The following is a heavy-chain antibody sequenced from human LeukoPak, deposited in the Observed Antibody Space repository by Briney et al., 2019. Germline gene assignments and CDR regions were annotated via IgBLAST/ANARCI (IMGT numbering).Heavy chain of an antibody. CDR2: IYHSGST. CDR3: AGPLRNWGSGSNNWFDP. Sequence: PSETLSLTCTVSGYSISSGYYWGWIRQPPGKGLEWIGSIYHSGSTYYNPSLKSRVTISVDTSKNQFSLKLSSVTAADTAVYYCAGPLRNWGSGSNNWFDPWGQGTLVTVSS. V-gene: IGHV4-38-2*02. J-gene: IGHJ5*02. D-gene: IGHD3-10*01. CDR1: GYSISSGYY.